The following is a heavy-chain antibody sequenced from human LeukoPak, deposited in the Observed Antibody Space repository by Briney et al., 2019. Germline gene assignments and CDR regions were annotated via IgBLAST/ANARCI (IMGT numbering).Heavy chain of an antibody. Sequence: GGSLRLSCAASGFTFSAYSMNWVRQALGKGLEWVSYISGGGGTIYYADSVKGRFTISRDNAKNSLNLQMDSLRVEGTAVYYCARNQEIDYYDSSGFYWGVEYWGQGTLVTVSS. CDR3: ARNQEIDYYDSSGFYWGVEY. D-gene: IGHD3-22*01. J-gene: IGHJ4*02. CDR1: GFTFSAYS. CDR2: ISGGGGTI. V-gene: IGHV3-48*01.